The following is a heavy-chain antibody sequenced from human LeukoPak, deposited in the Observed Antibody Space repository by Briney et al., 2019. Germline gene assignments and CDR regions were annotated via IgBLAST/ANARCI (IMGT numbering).Heavy chain of an antibody. CDR2: ISSSGSTI. CDR3: AKDVGDGRELLLDP. CDR1: GFTFSDYY. V-gene: IGHV3-11*01. J-gene: IGHJ5*02. D-gene: IGHD1-26*01. Sequence: GGSLRLSCAASGFTFSDYYMSWIRQAPGKGLEWVSYISSSGSTIYYADSVKGRFTISRDNAKNSLYLQINSLRAEDTAVYYCAKDVGDGRELLLDPWGQGTLVTVSS.